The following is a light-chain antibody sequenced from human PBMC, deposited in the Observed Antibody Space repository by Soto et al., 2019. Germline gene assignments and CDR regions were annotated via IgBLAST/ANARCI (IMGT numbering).Light chain of an antibody. CDR2: GAS. V-gene: IGKV3-20*01. J-gene: IGKJ4*01. Sequence: EIVLTQSPGTLSLSPGERATLSCRASQSVSSNYLAWYQQKPGQAPRLLIYGASSRATGIPDRFSGSGSGTDFTLTISRLEPEDFAMYYCQQYGGSPRVTFGGGTKVAIK. CDR1: QSVSSNY. CDR3: QQYGGSPRVT.